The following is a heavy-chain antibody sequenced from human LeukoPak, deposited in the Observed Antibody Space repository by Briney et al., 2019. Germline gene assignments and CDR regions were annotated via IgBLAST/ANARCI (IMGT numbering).Heavy chain of an antibody. D-gene: IGHD3-10*01. CDR3: AKGSGRYGSGSYLDY. J-gene: IGHJ4*02. V-gene: IGHV3-30*02. CDR1: GFTFSSYG. CDR2: IRYDGSNK. Sequence: GGSLRLSCAASGFTFSSYGMHWVRQAPGKGLEWVAFIRYDGSNKYYADSVKGRFTISRDNSKNTLYLQMNSLRAEDTAVYYCAKGSGRYGSGSYLDYWGQGTLVTVSS.